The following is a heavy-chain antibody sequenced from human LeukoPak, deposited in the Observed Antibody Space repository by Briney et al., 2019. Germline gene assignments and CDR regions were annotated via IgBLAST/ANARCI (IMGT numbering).Heavy chain of an antibody. CDR1: GFSFTSFW. J-gene: IGHJ4*02. V-gene: IGHV3-74*01. D-gene: IGHD5-24*01. CDR3: ARASDGWSIDY. CDR2: VTYDGSTT. Sequence: GGSLGLSCAASGFSFTSFWIHWVRQVPGKGLAWVSYVTYDGSTTIYADSVKGRFTISRDNAYNTVYLQMNSLRAEDTAIYYCARASDGWSIDYWGQGTLVTVSS.